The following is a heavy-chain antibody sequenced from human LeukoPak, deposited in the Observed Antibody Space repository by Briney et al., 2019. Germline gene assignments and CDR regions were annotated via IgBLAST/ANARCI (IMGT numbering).Heavy chain of an antibody. J-gene: IGHJ6*04. V-gene: IGHV4-4*02. CDR3: ARGFIPYYYYHMDV. D-gene: IGHD3-16*02. CDR2: SYHSGST. CDR1: GGSISSSHW. Sequence: PSETLSLTCAVSGGSISSSHWWSWVRQPPGKGLEWIGESYHSGSTNYKPSLKSRVTISVDKSKNQFSLKLNSVTAADTAVYYCARGFIPYYYYHMDVWGKGTTVTVSS.